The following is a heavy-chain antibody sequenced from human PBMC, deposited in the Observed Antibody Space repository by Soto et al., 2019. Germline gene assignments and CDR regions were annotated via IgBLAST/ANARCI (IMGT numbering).Heavy chain of an antibody. D-gene: IGHD3-22*01. CDR3: ARQKISMIVVVPFDY. Sequence: SETLSLTCTVSGGSISSHYWSWIRQPPGKGLEWIGYIYYSGSTNYNPSLKSRVTISVDTSKNQFSLKLSSVTAADTAVYYCARQKISMIVVVPFDYWGQGTLVTVSS. CDR1: GGSISSHY. J-gene: IGHJ4*02. CDR2: IYYSGST. V-gene: IGHV4-59*11.